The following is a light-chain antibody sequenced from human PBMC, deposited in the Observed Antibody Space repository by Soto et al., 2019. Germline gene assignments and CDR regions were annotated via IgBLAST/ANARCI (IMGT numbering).Light chain of an antibody. Sequence: EIVLTQSPATLALYPGERATLSCRASQSVSSYLAWYQQKPGQAPRLLIYDASNRATVIPARFSGSGSGTDFTLTISSLEPEDFAVYYCQQRSNWPRMYTFGHGSKLEIK. J-gene: IGKJ2*01. CDR1: QSVSSY. CDR3: QQRSNWPRMYT. CDR2: DAS. V-gene: IGKV3-11*01.